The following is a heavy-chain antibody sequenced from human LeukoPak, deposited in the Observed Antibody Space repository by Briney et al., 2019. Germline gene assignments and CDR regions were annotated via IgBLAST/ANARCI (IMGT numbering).Heavy chain of an antibody. CDR1: GFTFSSYW. CDR2: INTDGSST. J-gene: IGHJ4*02. Sequence: GGSLRLSCAASGFTFSSYWMHWVRQAPGKGLVWVSRINTDGSSTSYADSVKGRFTISRDNAKNTLYLQMNSLRAEDTAVYYCARDAAAGWRGYWGQGTLVTVSS. CDR3: ARDAAAGWRGY. D-gene: IGHD6-13*01. V-gene: IGHV3-74*01.